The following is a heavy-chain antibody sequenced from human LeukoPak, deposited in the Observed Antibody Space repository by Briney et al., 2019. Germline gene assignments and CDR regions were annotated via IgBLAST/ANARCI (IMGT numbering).Heavy chain of an antibody. CDR2: IYYSGST. CDR3: ARAHCSSTSCYSYYYYGMDV. V-gene: IGHV4-59*01. Sequence: PSETLSLTCTVSGGSISSYYWSWIRQPPGKGLEWIGYIYYSGSTNYNPSLKSRVTISVDTSKNQFSLKLSSETAAATAVYYCARAHCSSTSCYSYYYYGMDVWGQGTTVTVSS. CDR1: GGSISSYY. J-gene: IGHJ6*02. D-gene: IGHD2-2*01.